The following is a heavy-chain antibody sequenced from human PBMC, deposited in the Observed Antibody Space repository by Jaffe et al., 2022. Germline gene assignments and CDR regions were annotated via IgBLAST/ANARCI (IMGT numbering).Heavy chain of an antibody. CDR2: IYYSGST. CDR1: GGSISSSSYY. V-gene: IGHV4-39*01. J-gene: IGHJ4*02. D-gene: IGHD3-16*02. Sequence: QLQLQESGPGLVKPSETLSLTCTVSGGSISSSSYYWGWIRQPPGKGLEWIGSIYYSGSTYYNPSLKSRVTISVDTSKNQFSLKLSSVTAADTAVYYCARQLSTPWGSYRYVDYWGQGTLVTVSS. CDR3: ARQLSTPWGSYRYVDY.